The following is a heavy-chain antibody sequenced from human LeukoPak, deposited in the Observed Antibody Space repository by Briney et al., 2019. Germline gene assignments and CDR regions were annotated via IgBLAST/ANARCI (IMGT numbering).Heavy chain of an antibody. D-gene: IGHD1-1*01. J-gene: IGHJ6*03. CDR1: GGSISSYY. V-gene: IGHV4-59*01. Sequence: SETLSLTCTVSGGSISSYYWSWIRQPPGKGLEWIGYIYYSGSANYNPSLKSRVTISVDTSKNQFSLKLSSVTAADTAVYYCARAHYIAGTQYYYYYMDVWGKGTTVTVSS. CDR3: ARAHYIAGTQYYYYYMDV. CDR2: IYYSGSA.